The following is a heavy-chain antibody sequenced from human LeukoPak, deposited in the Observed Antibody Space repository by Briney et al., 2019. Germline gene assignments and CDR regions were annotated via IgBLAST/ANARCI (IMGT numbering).Heavy chain of an antibody. V-gene: IGHV1-8*03. CDR3: AFSSVYGGNLDY. J-gene: IGHJ4*02. CDR2: MNPNSGNT. CDR1: GYTFTSYD. Sequence: VASVKVSCKASGYTFTSYDINWVRQATGQGLEWMGWMNPNSGNTGYAQKFQGRVTITRNTSISTAYMELSSLRSEDTAVYYCAFSSVYGGNLDYWGQGTLVTVSS. D-gene: IGHD4-23*01.